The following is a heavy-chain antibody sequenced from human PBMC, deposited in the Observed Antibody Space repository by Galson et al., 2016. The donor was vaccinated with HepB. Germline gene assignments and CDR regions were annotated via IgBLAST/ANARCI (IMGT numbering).Heavy chain of an antibody. CDR1: GFTFSAAW. D-gene: IGHD3-16*02. Sequence: SLRLSCAASGFTFSAAWMSWVRQAPGKGLEWVGRIKTTIEGGTTDYAALVKGRFTISRDDSKNMLYLEMNSLKTEDTAVYYCRSFFFVSGVDVWGQGTTVTVSS. V-gene: IGHV3-15*01. CDR3: RSFFFVSGVDV. J-gene: IGHJ6*02. CDR2: IKTTIEGGTT.